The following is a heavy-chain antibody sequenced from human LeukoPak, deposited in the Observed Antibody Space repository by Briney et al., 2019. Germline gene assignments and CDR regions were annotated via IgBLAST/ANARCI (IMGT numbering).Heavy chain of an antibody. V-gene: IGHV1-24*01. CDR2: FDPEDGET. J-gene: IGHJ4*02. CDR3: ATVGYGEGATGY. Sequence: SVKVSCKVSGYTLTELSMHWVRQAPGKGLEWMGGFDPEDGETIYSQKFQGRVTMTEDTSTDTTYMEVRSLRSEDTAVYYCATVGYGEGATGYWGQGTLVTVSS. CDR1: GYTLTELS. D-gene: IGHD1-26*01.